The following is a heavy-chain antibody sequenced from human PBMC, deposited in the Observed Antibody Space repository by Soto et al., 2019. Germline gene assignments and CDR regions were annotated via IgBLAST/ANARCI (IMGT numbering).Heavy chain of an antibody. Sequence: ASVKVSCKAIGYSFTSHYMHWVRQAPGQGLEWMGRISAYNGNTNYAQKLQGRVTMTTDTSTSTAYMELRSLRSDDTAVYYCARVVGALGHWFDPGGQGTLVTV. V-gene: IGHV1-18*04. CDR2: ISAYNGNT. CDR3: ARVVGALGHWFDP. D-gene: IGHD2-15*01. J-gene: IGHJ5*02. CDR1: GYSFTSHY.